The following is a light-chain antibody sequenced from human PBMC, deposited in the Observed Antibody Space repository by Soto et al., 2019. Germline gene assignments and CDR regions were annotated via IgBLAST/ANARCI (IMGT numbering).Light chain of an antibody. J-gene: IGLJ3*02. Sequence: QSALTQPPSASGSPGQSVTISCTGTSSDVGAYNYVSWYQQHPVKAPKLIIYEVTKRPSGVPGRFSGSKSGNTASLTVSGLQAEDEADYYCTSYAGSNNLVFGGGTKLTVL. CDR2: EVT. CDR3: TSYAGSNNLV. V-gene: IGLV2-8*01. CDR1: SSDVGAYNY.